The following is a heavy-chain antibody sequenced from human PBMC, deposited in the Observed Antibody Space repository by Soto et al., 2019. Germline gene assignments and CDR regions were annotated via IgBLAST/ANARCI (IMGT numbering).Heavy chain of an antibody. CDR2: VSTSGTT. V-gene: IGHV3-11*01. J-gene: IGHJ3*01. Sequence: QVQLVESGGGLVKPGGSLKLSCAASGFTFSDYYMTWIRQAPGQGLGWVSYVSTSGTTIYADSVKGRFTISRDNAKKSLYLHMNRLGADDTAIYYCTRTRPYLPTDWGQGTMVTVSS. D-gene: IGHD2-2*01. CDR1: GFTFSDYY. CDR3: TRTRPYLPTD.